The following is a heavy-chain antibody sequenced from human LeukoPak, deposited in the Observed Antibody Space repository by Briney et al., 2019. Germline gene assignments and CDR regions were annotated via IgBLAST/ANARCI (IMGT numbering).Heavy chain of an antibody. V-gene: IGHV3-23*01. D-gene: IGHD3-22*01. CDR3: ARQPDPYYYDSSGYYYGAFDI. CDR1: GFTFSSYA. Sequence: GGSLRLSCAASGFTFSSYAMSWVRQAPGKGLEWVSAISGSGGSTYYADSVKGRFTISRDNSKNTLYLQMNSLRAEDTAVYYCARQPDPYYYDSSGYYYGAFDIWGQGTMVTVSS. J-gene: IGHJ3*02. CDR2: ISGSGGST.